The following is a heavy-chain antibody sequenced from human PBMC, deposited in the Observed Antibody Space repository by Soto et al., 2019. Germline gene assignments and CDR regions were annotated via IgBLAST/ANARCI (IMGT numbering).Heavy chain of an antibody. CDR3: ARRYNSRGLQH. J-gene: IGHJ1*01. D-gene: IGHD6-13*01. Sequence: SETLSLTCAVYGGSFSGYYWSWIRQPPGKGLEWIGEINHSGSTNYNPPLKSRVTISVDTSKNQFSLKLSSVTAADTAVYYCARRYNSRGLQHWGQGTLVTVSS. CDR1: GGSFSGYY. CDR2: INHSGST. V-gene: IGHV4-34*01.